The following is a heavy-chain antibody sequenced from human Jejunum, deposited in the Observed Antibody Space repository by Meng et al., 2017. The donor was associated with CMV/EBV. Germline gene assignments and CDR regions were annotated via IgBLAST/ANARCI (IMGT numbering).Heavy chain of an antibody. CDR1: GFSVSTYG. CDR2: IWHDGTNK. Sequence: AASGFSVSTYGMHWVRQAPGKGLEWVAAIWHDGTNKFYADSVKGRFTISRDNSKNTLYLQMNSLRVEDTAVYYCARDIIVGVTHFDYWGQGTLVTVSS. J-gene: IGHJ4*02. V-gene: IGHV3-33*01. D-gene: IGHD1-26*01. CDR3: ARDIIVGVTHFDY.